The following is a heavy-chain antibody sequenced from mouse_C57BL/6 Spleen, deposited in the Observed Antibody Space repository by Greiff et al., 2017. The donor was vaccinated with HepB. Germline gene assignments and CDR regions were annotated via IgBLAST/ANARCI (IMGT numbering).Heavy chain of an antibody. D-gene: IGHD2-4*01. CDR2: IYPGSGST. CDR3: ARDIYYDYRAMGY. J-gene: IGHJ4*01. V-gene: IGHV1-55*01. Sequence: VQLQQPGAELVKPGASVKMSCKASGYTFTSYWITWVKQRPGQGLEWIGDIYPGSGSTNYNEKFKSKATLTVDTTSSTAYMQLSSLTSEDSAVYYCARDIYYDYRAMGYWGQGTSVTVSS. CDR1: GYTFTSYW.